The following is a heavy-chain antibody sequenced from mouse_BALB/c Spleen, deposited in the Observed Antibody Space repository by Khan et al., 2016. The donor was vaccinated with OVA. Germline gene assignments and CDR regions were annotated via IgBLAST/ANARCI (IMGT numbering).Heavy chain of an antibody. CDR1: GYTFSSYW. D-gene: IGHD1-1*01. V-gene: IGHV1-9*01. Sequence: QVQLKQSGAELMKPGASVKISYKATGYTFSSYWIEWVKQRPGHGLEWIGEILPGSGRNNYNEKFKGKATFTADTSSNTAYMQLSNLTSDDSAVYYWARGNYYGSSSWFGYWGQGTLVTVSA. CDR3: ARGNYYGSSSWFGY. CDR2: ILPGSGRN. J-gene: IGHJ3*01.